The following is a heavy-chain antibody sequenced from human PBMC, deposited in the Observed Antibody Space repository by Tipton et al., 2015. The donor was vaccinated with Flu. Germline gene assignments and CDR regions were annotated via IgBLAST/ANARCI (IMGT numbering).Heavy chain of an antibody. V-gene: IGHV3-13*01. CDR3: TRVLAHSGNGFFAP. J-gene: IGHJ5*02. Sequence: SLRLSCAASGFTFSRYDMHWVRQATGKGLEWVSSIGTTDDTYYPDSVKGRFTISRDDARNSLFLQMNSLRAGDTAVYYCTRVLAHSGNGFFAPWGQGTLVTVSS. D-gene: IGHD5-12*01. CDR1: GFTFSRYD. CDR2: IGTTDDT.